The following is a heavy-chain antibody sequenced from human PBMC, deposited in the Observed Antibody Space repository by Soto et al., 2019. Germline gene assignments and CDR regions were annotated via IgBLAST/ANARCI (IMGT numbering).Heavy chain of an antibody. CDR1: GGSISSSNW. V-gene: IGHV4-4*02. J-gene: IGHJ4*02. CDR2: IYHSGST. CDR3: ARGASASRYSSSWTPHFDY. D-gene: IGHD6-13*01. Sequence: LSLTCAVSGGSISSSNWWSWVRQPPGKGLEWIGEIYHSGSTNYNPSLKSRVTISVDKSKNQFSLKLSSVTAADTAVYYCARGASASRYSSSWTPHFDYWGQGTLVTVSS.